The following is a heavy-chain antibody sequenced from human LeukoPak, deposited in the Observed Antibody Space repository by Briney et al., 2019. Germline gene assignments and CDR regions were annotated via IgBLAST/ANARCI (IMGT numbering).Heavy chain of an antibody. CDR3: ARGSMYYYDSSGYYFLRKTNWFDP. V-gene: IGHV4-34*01. D-gene: IGHD3-22*01. CDR1: GGSFSGYY. CDR2: INHSGST. Sequence: SETLSLTCAVYGGSFSGYYWSWIRQPPGKGLEWIGEINHSGSTNYNPSLKSRVTISVDTSKNQVSLKLSSVTAADTAVYYCARGSMYYYDSSGYYFLRKTNWFDPWGQGTLVTVSS. J-gene: IGHJ5*02.